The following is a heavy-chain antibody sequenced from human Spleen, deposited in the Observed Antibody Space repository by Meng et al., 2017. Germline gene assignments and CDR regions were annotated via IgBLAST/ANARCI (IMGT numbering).Heavy chain of an antibody. CDR3: ARGGYNYDLTNAFDI. D-gene: IGHD5-18*01. Sequence: QVQLVQSGAEVKKPGASVKVSCKASGYTFTGYYMHWVRQAPGQGLEWMGWINPKSGDTNYAQNFQGRLTMTTAYMDLSRLTSDDTAMYYCARGGYNYDLTNAFDIWGQGTMVTVSS. CDR1: GYTFTGYY. CDR2: INPKSGDT. V-gene: IGHV1-2*02. J-gene: IGHJ3*02.